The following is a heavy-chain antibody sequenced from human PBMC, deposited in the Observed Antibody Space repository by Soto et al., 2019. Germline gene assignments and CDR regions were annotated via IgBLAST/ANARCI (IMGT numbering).Heavy chain of an antibody. Sequence: GGSLRLSCAASGFTFSDYYMSWIRQAPGKGLEWVSYISSSGSTIYYADSVKGRFTISRDNAKNSLYLQMNSLRAEDTAVYYCARDQFEDFWSGYYYYYYGMDVWGQGTTVTVSS. J-gene: IGHJ6*02. CDR1: GFTFSDYY. D-gene: IGHD3-3*01. CDR2: ISSSGSTI. V-gene: IGHV3-11*01. CDR3: ARDQFEDFWSGYYYYYYGMDV.